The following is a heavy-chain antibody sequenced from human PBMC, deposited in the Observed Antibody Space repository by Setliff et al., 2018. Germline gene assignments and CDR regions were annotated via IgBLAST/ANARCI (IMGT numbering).Heavy chain of an antibody. D-gene: IGHD3-22*01. CDR3: ARAPYYYDSSGYWGAFDY. V-gene: IGHV1-69*13. CDR1: GGTFSRYA. CDR2: IIPIFGTT. Sequence: SVKVSCKASGGTFSRYAINWVRQAPGQGLEWMGGIIPIFGTTNYAQKFQGRVTITADESTSTAYMELNSLRSEDTSVYYCARAPYYYDSSGYWGAFDYWGQGTLVTVSS. J-gene: IGHJ4*02.